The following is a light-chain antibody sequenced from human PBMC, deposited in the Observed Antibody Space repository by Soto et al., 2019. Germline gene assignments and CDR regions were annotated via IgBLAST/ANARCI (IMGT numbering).Light chain of an antibody. J-gene: IGKJ1*01. CDR3: QQYGSSFWT. CDR2: GAS. V-gene: IGKV3-20*01. Sequence: EIVLTQSPGTLSLSPGERATLSCRASQSVSSGYLAWYQQKPAQAPRLLIYGASSRATGIPDRFSGSGSGTDFTLTISRLEPEDVAVYYCQQYGSSFWTFGQGTKVEIK. CDR1: QSVSSGY.